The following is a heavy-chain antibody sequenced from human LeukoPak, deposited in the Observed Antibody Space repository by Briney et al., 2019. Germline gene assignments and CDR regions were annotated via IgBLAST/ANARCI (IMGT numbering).Heavy chain of an antibody. Sequence: GGSLRLSCAAPGLTFSNYAMSWVRQTPEKGLEWVSVISGGGGATSYSDSVKGRFTISRDNSKNTVYLQMNSLRAEDTAVYCCAGRIAVPGTLEYWGQGTLVTVSS. CDR3: AGRIAVPGTLEY. D-gene: IGHD6-19*01. CDR1: GLTFSNYA. V-gene: IGHV3-23*01. CDR2: ISGGGGAT. J-gene: IGHJ4*02.